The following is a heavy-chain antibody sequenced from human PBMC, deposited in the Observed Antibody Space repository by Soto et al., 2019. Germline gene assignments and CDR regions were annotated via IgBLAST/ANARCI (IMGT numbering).Heavy chain of an antibody. J-gene: IGHJ4*02. D-gene: IGHD2-21*02. Sequence: SETLSLTCTVSGGSISSYYWSWIRQPAGKGLEWIGSIYYSGSTYYNPSLKSRVTISVDTSKNQFSLKLSSVTAADTAVYYCASIIVVVTSVDYWGQGTLATVSS. CDR1: GGSISSYY. CDR3: ASIIVVVTSVDY. CDR2: IYYSGST. V-gene: IGHV4-59*05.